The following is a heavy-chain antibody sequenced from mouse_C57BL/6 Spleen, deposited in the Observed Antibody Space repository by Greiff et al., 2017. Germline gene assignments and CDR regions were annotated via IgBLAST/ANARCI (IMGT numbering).Heavy chain of an antibody. V-gene: IGHV5-9-1*02. CDR3: TRGYGGYAMDD. D-gene: IGHD2-14*01. J-gene: IGHJ4*01. CDR1: GFTFSSYA. CDR2: ISSGGDYL. Sequence: DVMLVESGEGLVKPGGSLKLSFAASGFTFSSYAMSWVRQTPEKRLEWVAYISSGGDYLYYADTVKGRFTNSIDNARNTLYLKMSSLKSEDTAMYYCTRGYGGYAMDDWGQGTSVTVSS.